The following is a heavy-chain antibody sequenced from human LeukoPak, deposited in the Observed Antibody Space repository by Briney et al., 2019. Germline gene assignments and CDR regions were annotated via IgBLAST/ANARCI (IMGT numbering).Heavy chain of an antibody. CDR2: INPNSGGT. J-gene: IGHJ3*02. CDR3: ARELTKMVRGVALGPFDI. Sequence: ASVQVSYQPSGYTFTGYYLHWVRPAPGQGLAWMGWINPNSGGTNYAQKFQGRVTMSRDTSISTAYMVRIRLRSDDTAVYYCARELTKMVRGVALGPFDIWDQATMVTVSS. D-gene: IGHD3-10*01. V-gene: IGHV1-2*02. CDR1: GYTFTGYY.